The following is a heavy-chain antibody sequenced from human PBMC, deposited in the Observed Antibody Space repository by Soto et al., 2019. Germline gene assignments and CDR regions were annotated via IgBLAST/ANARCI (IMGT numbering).Heavy chain of an antibody. Sequence: PGGSLRHSCAASGFTFSSYGMHWVRQAPGKGLEWVAVISYDGSNKYYADSVKGRFTISRDNSKNTLYLQMNSLRAEDTAVYYCAKGRRVGWFDPWGQGTLVTVSS. CDR3: AKGRRVGWFDP. V-gene: IGHV3-30*18. CDR1: GFTFSSYG. J-gene: IGHJ5*02. CDR2: ISYDGSNK. D-gene: IGHD1-26*01.